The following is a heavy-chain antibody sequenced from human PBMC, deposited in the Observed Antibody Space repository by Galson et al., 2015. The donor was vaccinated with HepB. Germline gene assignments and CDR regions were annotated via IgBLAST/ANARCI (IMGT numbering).Heavy chain of an antibody. CDR3: ASSNRNIAARPPWYWFDP. D-gene: IGHD6-6*01. Sequence: TLSLTCAVYGGSFSGYYWSWVRQPPGKGLEWIGEINHSGSANYNPSLKSRVTISVDTSKNQFSLKLSSVTAADTAVYYCASSNRNIAARPPWYWFDPWGQGTLVTVSS. CDR1: GGSFSGYY. CDR2: INHSGSA. J-gene: IGHJ5*02. V-gene: IGHV4-34*01.